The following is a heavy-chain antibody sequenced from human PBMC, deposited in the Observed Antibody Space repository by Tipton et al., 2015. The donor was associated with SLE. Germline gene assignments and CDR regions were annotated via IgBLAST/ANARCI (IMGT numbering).Heavy chain of an antibody. D-gene: IGHD6-19*01. CDR1: GGSFSAYY. CDR2: INHSGST. J-gene: IGHJ4*02. V-gene: IGHV4-34*01. Sequence: TLSLTCAVYGGSFSAYYWSWIRQHPGKGLEWIGEINHSGSTNYNPSLKSRVTISVDTSKNQFSLKLSSVTAADTAVYYCARALSSGWYYYWGQGTLVTVSS. CDR3: ARALSSGWYYY.